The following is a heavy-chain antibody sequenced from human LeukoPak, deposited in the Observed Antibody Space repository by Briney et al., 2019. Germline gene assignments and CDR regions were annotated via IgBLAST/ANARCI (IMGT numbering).Heavy chain of an antibody. D-gene: IGHD3-10*01. J-gene: IGHJ6*03. V-gene: IGHV3-11*01. Sequence: GGSLRLSCEASGFSFADHYMSWIRQAPGKGLEWVSYMRNSGSIIYYADSVKGRFTISRDNTKTFLYLQMNSLRDEDTAVYYCARLGFGEYYFYYYLDVWGKGTAVTVSS. CDR3: ARLGFGEYYFYYYLDV. CDR2: MRNSGSII. CDR1: GFSFADHY.